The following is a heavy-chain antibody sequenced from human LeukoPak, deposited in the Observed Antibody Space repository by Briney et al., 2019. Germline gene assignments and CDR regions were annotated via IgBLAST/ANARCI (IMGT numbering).Heavy chain of an antibody. V-gene: IGHV1-2*02. CDR3: VRDGRMRYIAALPMFFDI. CDR1: GYTFTGYY. CDR2: INPNSGGT. D-gene: IGHD6-6*01. J-gene: IGHJ3*02. Sequence: ASVKVSCKASGYTFTGYYLHWVRQAPGQGLEWMGWINPNSGGTNYAQTFQGRVTMTRDTSINTAYMELSRLRSDDTAVYYCVRDGRMRYIAALPMFFDIWGQGTMVTVSS.